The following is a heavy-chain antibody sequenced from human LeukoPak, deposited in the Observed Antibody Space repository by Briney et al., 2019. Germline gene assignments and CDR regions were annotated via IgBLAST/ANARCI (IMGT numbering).Heavy chain of an antibody. Sequence: GGSLRLSCAASGFTFSSYAMSWVRQAPGKGLEWVSGISDSGGSTYYADSVKGRFTISRDNSKNTLYLQMNSLRAEDTAVYYCAKDPFSSTSWNWFDPWGQGTLVTVSS. CDR1: GFTFSSYA. V-gene: IGHV3-23*01. CDR2: ISDSGGST. J-gene: IGHJ5*02. D-gene: IGHD2-2*01. CDR3: AKDPFSSTSWNWFDP.